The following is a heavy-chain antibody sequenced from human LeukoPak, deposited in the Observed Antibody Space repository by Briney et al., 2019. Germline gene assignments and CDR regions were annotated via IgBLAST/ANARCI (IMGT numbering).Heavy chain of an antibody. CDR1: GFTFSSYA. J-gene: IGHJ4*02. Sequence: PGGSLSLSCAASGFTFSSYAMSWVRQAPGKGLEWVANIKQDGSEKNYVDSVKGRFTISRDNAKSSLFLQMNDLRAEDTAVYYCAKGGRGNGEVYWGQGTLVTVSS. CDR2: IKQDGSEK. V-gene: IGHV3-7*01. CDR3: AKGGRGNGEVY. D-gene: IGHD2-8*01.